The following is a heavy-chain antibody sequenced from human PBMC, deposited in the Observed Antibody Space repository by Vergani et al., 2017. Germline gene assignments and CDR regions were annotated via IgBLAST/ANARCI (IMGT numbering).Heavy chain of an antibody. V-gene: IGHV4-30-2*01. CDR3: ASTLGYCSGGSCYDAFDI. J-gene: IGHJ3*02. D-gene: IGHD2-15*01. CDR1: GFTFSDYY. Sequence: QVQLVESGGGLVKPGGSLRLSCAASGFTFSDYYMSWIRQPPGKGLEWIGYIYHSGSTYYNPSLKSRVTISVDRSKNQFSLKLSAVTAADTAVYYCASTLGYCSGGSCYDAFDIWGQGTMVTVSS. CDR2: IYHSGST.